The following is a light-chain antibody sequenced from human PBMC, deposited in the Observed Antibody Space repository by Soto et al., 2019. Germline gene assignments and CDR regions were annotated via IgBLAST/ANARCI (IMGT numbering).Light chain of an antibody. CDR1: QSISRS. CDR3: QQYGSSPRT. CDR2: DAS. V-gene: IGKV3-15*01. Sequence: EIVLTQSPAILSVSPGERATLSCRASQSISRSLAWYQQKPGQAPRLLISDASTRATGIPARFSGSGSGTEFTLTISSLQSEDFAVYYCQQYGSSPRTFGQGTKLEIK. J-gene: IGKJ2*01.